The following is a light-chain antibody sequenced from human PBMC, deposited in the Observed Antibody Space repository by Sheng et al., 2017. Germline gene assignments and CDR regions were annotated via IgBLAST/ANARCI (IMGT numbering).Light chain of an antibody. Sequence: EIVLTQSPGTLSLSPGERATLSCRASQSVSSIYLAWYQQKPGKAPKLLVYDASSLQSGVPSRFRGGGSGTDYTLTITSLQPEDFATYYCQHYYNTPFTFGGGTKVEIK. CDR2: DAS. CDR3: QHYYNTPFT. CDR1: QSVSSIY. J-gene: IGKJ4*01. V-gene: IGKV3-20*01.